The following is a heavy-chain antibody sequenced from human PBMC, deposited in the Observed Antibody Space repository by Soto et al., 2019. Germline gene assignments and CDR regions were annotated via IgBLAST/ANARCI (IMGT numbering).Heavy chain of an antibody. CDR2: ISGRGGDT. J-gene: IGHJ4*02. CDR1: GFPFSRYA. CDR3: AKGKANTIFGVDTLFDY. D-gene: IGHD3-3*01. V-gene: IGHV3-23*01. Sequence: GGSLRLSCAASGFPFSRYAMSWVRQAPGKGLKWVSIISGRGGDTHYAASVEGRFTISSDNSKNTLYLQMTSLRAEDTAVYYCAKGKANTIFGVDTLFDYWGKGT.